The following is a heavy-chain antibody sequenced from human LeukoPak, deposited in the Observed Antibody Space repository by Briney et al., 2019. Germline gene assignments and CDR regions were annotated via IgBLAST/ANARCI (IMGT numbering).Heavy chain of an antibody. CDR2: ISAYNGNT. Sequence: GSSVKVSCKASGGTFSSYAISWVRQAPGQGLEWMGWISAYNGNTNYAQKLQGRVTMTTDTSTSTAYMELRSLRSDDTAVYYCARLVAVPAAGNWFDPWGQGTLVTVSS. J-gene: IGHJ5*02. V-gene: IGHV1-18*01. CDR3: ARLVAVPAAGNWFDP. CDR1: GGTFSSYA. D-gene: IGHD2-2*01.